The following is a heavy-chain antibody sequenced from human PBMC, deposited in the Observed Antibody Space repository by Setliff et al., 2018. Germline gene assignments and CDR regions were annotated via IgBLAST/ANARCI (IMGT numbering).Heavy chain of an antibody. V-gene: IGHV1-3*01. CDR2: INAGNGNT. Sequence: ASVKVSCKASGYTFTSYAMHWVRQAPGQRLEWMGWINAGNGNTKYSQKFQGRATITRDTSASTAYMELSSLRSEDTAVYYCARDKLWLMGYYYYYYMDVWGKGTTVTVSS. CDR3: ARDKLWLMGYYYYYYMDV. CDR1: GYTFTSYA. D-gene: IGHD5-18*01. J-gene: IGHJ6*03.